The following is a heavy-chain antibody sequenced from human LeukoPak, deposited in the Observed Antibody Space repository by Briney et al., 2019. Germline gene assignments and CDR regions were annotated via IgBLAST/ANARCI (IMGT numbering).Heavy chain of an antibody. CDR1: GFTFSSYA. V-gene: IGHV3-33*08. CDR3: ARGKTTVTTGELAY. CDR2: IWHDGSNK. D-gene: IGHD4-17*01. J-gene: IGHJ4*02. Sequence: GGSLRLSCAASGFTFSSYAMSWVRQAPGKGLEWVAVIWHDGSNKYYADSVKGRFTISRDSSKNMLYLQMNSLRAEDTAAYYCARGKTTVTTGELAYWGQGTLVTVSS.